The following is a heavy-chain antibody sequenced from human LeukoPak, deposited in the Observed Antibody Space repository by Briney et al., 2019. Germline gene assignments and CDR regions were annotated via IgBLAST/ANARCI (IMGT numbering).Heavy chain of an antibody. J-gene: IGHJ4*02. CDR2: IKSKTNGGTA. CDR1: EFSFNNAW. D-gene: IGHD3-22*01. CDR3: TTVGLSGYCGSNGYYYFDY. Sequence: GGSLRLSCAASEFSFNNAWMSWVRQAPGKGLEWVGRIKSKTNGGTADYAAPVKGRFTIARDDSKNTLYLQMHGLKTEDTAVYYCTTVGLSGYCGSNGYYYFDYWGQGTLVTVSS. V-gene: IGHV3-15*01.